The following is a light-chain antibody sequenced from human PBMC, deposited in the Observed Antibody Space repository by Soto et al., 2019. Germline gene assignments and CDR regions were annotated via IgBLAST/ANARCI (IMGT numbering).Light chain of an antibody. V-gene: IGKV2-24*01. Sequence: DIVLTQTLLSSPVTLGQPASISCRASQSLVHIDGNTYFNWLQQRPGQPPRLLIYKISNRFPEVPDRFSGSGAGTDFTMKISRVEAEDVGVYYCMQATQSYTFGQGTRLEIK. CDR2: KIS. J-gene: IGKJ2*01. CDR3: MQATQSYT. CDR1: QSLVHIDGNTY.